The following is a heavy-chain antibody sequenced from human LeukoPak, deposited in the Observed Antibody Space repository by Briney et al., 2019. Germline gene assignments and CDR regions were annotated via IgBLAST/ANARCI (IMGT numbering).Heavy chain of an antibody. CDR3: ARAASTGTVDY. V-gene: IGHV3-7*01. CDR1: GFTFSSYW. J-gene: IGHJ4*02. D-gene: IGHD6-13*01. CDR2: INQDGSEK. Sequence: SGGSLRLSCAASGFTFSSYWMSWVRQAPGKGLEWVANINQDGSEKYYVDSVEGRFTISRDNAKNSLYLQMNSLRAEDTALYYCARAASTGTVDYWGQGTLVTVSS.